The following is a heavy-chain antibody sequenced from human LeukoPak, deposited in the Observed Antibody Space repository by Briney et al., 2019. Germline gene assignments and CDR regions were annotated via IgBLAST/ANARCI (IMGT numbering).Heavy chain of an antibody. J-gene: IGHJ4*02. V-gene: IGHV3-21*01. CDR3: ARADILTGYYWY. D-gene: IGHD3-9*01. CDR1: GFTFSSYS. CDR2: ISSSSSYI. Sequence: GGSLRLSCAASGFTFSSYSMNWVRQAPGKGLEWVSSISSSSSYIYYADSVNGRFTISIDNAKNSLYLQMNSLSAEATAVYYCARADILTGYYWYWGPGTLVTVSS.